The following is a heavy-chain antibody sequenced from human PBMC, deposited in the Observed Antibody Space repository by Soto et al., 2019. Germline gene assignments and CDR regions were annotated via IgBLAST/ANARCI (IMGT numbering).Heavy chain of an antibody. CDR2: IYYSGST. Sequence: SETLSLTCAVSGGSISSSNWWSWVRQPPGKGLEWIGSIYYSGSTYYNPSLKSRVTISVDTSKNQLSLKLSSVTAADTAVYYCARLAVAGKLFYYYYGMDVWGQGTTVTVSS. J-gene: IGHJ6*02. D-gene: IGHD6-19*01. CDR1: GGSISSSNW. CDR3: ARLAVAGKLFYYYYGMDV. V-gene: IGHV4-39*01.